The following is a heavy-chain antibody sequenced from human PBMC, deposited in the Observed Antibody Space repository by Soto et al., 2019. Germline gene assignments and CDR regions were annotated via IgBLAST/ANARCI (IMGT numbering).Heavy chain of an antibody. CDR2: ISYDGSNK. V-gene: IGHV3-30*18. CDR1: GFTFSSYG. Sequence: GGSLRLSCAASGFTFSSYGMHWVRQAPGKGLEWVAVISYDGSNKYYADSVKGRFTISRDNSKNTLYLQMNSLRAEDTAVYYCAKSSEQQLAPPFDHWGQGTLVTVSS. CDR3: AKSSEQQLAPPFDH. J-gene: IGHJ4*02. D-gene: IGHD6-13*01.